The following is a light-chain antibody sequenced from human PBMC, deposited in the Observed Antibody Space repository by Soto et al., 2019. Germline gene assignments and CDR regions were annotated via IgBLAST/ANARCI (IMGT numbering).Light chain of an antibody. CDR1: QGINNY. J-gene: IGKJ5*01. CDR3: QQLNSYPIT. CDR2: DAS. V-gene: IGKV1-33*01. Sequence: DIQMTQSPSSLSASLGDRVTVTCQASQGINNYLNWYQQKPGKAPKLLIYDASNLETGVPSRFSGSGSGTEFTLTISRLQPEDFATYYCQQLNSYPITFGQGTRLEIK.